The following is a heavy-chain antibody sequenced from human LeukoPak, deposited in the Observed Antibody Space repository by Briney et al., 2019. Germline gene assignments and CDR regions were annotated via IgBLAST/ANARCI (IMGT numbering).Heavy chain of an antibody. CDR2: INPNSGGT. Sequence: GASVKVSCKASGYTFTGYYMHWVRQAPGQGLEWMGWINPNSGGTNYAQKFQGRVTMTRDTSISTAYMELSRLRSDDTAVYYCARDFGSSWPYWYFDLWGRGTLVTVSS. D-gene: IGHD6-13*01. J-gene: IGHJ2*01. V-gene: IGHV1-2*02. CDR3: ARDFGSSWPYWYFDL. CDR1: GYTFTGYY.